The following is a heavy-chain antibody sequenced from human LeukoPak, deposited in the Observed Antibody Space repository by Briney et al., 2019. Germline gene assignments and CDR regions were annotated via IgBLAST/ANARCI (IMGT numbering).Heavy chain of an antibody. CDR1: GLSFGDYA. V-gene: IGHV3-49*04. D-gene: IGHD1-26*01. CDR2: IRSKAYGGTT. CDR3: TRLYSESTSWALDY. J-gene: IGHJ4*02. Sequence: PGGSLRLSCTTSGLSFGDYAMSWVCQAPGKGLEWVGFIRSKAYGGTTEYAASVKGRFTISRDDSKSIAYLQMNSLKTEDTAVYYCTRLYSESTSWALDYWGQGTLVTVSS.